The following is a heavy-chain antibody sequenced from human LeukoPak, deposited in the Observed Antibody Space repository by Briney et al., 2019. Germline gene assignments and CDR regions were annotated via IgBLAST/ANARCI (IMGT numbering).Heavy chain of an antibody. D-gene: IGHD3-16*02. CDR3: AREGGYPPNYYYMDV. V-gene: IGHV1-69*04. J-gene: IGHJ6*03. Sequence: AVKVSCKASGGTFSSYAISWVRQAPGQGLEWMGRIIPILGIANYAQKFQGRVTITADKSTSTAYMELSSLRSEDTAVYYCAREGGYPPNYYYMDVWGKGTTVTVSS. CDR2: IIPILGIA. CDR1: GGTFSSYA.